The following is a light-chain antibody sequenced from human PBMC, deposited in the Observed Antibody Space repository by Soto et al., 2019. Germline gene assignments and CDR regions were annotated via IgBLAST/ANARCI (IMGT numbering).Light chain of an antibody. V-gene: IGKV1-39*01. CDR2: AAS. Sequence: DAQMTQSPSSLSASVGDSVTITCRASQSIDTYLDWYQHKPGKAPKLLIDAASSLQSGVPSRFSGSGSGTDFTLTIGSQQPEDFATYYCQESHSTFGQGTKLEIK. CDR1: QSIDTY. CDR3: QESHST. J-gene: IGKJ2*01.